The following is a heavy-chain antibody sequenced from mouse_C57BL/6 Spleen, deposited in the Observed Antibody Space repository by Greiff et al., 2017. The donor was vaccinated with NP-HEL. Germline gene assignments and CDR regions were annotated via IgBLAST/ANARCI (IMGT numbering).Heavy chain of an antibody. V-gene: IGHV1-15*01. CDR1: GYTFTDYE. CDR2: IDPETGGT. D-gene: IGHD1-1*01. J-gene: IGHJ2*01. Sequence: QVQLQQSGAELVRPGASVTLSCKASGYTFTDYEMHWVKQTPVHGLAWIGAIDPETGGTAYNQKFKGKAILTADKSSSTAYMELRSLTSEDSAVYYCTRGITTVVLDYWGQGTTLTVSS. CDR3: TRGITTVVLDY.